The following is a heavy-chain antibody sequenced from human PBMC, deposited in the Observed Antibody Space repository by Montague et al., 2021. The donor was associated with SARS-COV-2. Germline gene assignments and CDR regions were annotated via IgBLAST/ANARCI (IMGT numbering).Heavy chain of an antibody. CDR2: VYYLGGT. CDR3: ARTQRESGRHWYLDL. Sequence: SETLSLTCTVSGGSISPYYWTWIRQPPGKGLEWIGYVYYLGGTNYNPSLKSRLTISADKSSNQVSLRLTSVTTADTAVYYCARTQRESGRHWYLDLWGPGTLVTVSS. CDR1: GGSISPYY. V-gene: IGHV4-59*01. J-gene: IGHJ2*01.